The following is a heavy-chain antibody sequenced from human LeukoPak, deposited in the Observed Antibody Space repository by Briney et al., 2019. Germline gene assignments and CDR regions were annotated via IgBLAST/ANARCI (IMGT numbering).Heavy chain of an antibody. CDR1: GFTFSSYS. D-gene: IGHD3-10*01. CDR2: ISGGSGTI. Sequence: GGSPRLSCAASGFTFSSYSMNWVRQAPGQGLEWVSYISGGSGTIYYADSVKGRFTISRDNAKNSLYLEMNSLRDEDTAVYYCATYYYGSDVYFQHWGQGTLVTVSS. CDR3: ATYYYGSDVYFQH. V-gene: IGHV3-48*02. J-gene: IGHJ1*01.